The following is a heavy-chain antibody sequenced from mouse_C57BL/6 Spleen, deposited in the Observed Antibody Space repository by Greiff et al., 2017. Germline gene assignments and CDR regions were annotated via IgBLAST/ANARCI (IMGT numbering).Heavy chain of an antibody. D-gene: IGHD2-12*01. J-gene: IGHJ2*01. CDR3: ARGDSNDVFFFDY. Sequence: VQLQQSGPELVKPGASVKISCKASGYSFTDYNMNRVKQSNGTSLEWIGVINPYYGSSCYHQKFKGKATLTVDQSSSTAYMQRNSRTSEESAGYYCARGDSNDVFFFDYWGQGTTLTVSS. CDR1: GYSFTDYN. V-gene: IGHV1-39*01. CDR2: INPYYGSS.